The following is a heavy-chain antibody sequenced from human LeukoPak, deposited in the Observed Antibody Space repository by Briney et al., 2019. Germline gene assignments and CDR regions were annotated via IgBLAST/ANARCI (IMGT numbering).Heavy chain of an antibody. CDR2: ISSSSSYI. CDR3: ASTVEMATRGPFDY. Sequence: GGSPRLSCAPSGFTFSSYSMNWVRQAPGKGLEWVSSISSSSSYIYFAGSVKGRFTISRDNAKNSLYLQMNSLRAEDTAVYYCASTVEMATRGPFDYWGQGTLVTVSS. D-gene: IGHD5-24*01. V-gene: IGHV3-21*01. CDR1: GFTFSSYS. J-gene: IGHJ4*02.